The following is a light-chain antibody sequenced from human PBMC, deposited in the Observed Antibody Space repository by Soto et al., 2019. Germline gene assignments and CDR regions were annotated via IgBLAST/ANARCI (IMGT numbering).Light chain of an antibody. J-gene: IGKJ2*01. CDR3: QQYGSSPYT. CDR2: GAS. CDR1: QSVSSSY. V-gene: IGKV3-20*01. Sequence: EIVLSQSPGTLSLSPGERATLSCRASQSVSSSYLAWYQQKPGQAPRLLISGASSRATVIPDRFSGSGSGTDFTLTISRLEPEDFAVYYCQQYGSSPYTFGQGTKLEI.